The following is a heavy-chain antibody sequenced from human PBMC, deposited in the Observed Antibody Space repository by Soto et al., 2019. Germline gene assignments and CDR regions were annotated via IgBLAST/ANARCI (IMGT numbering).Heavy chain of an antibody. CDR3: ARETMTRSTGTYYYYGMDV. V-gene: IGHV3-21*01. CDR1: GFTFSAYT. J-gene: IGHJ6*02. CDR2: ISSSGGFI. D-gene: IGHD3-22*01. Sequence: GGSLRLSCEASGFTFSAYTMTWVRQAPGMGLEWVSSISSSGGFIYYTDSVKGRFTISRDDAKNSLYLQMSSLRAEDTAVYYCARETMTRSTGTYYYYGMDVWGQGTTVTVS.